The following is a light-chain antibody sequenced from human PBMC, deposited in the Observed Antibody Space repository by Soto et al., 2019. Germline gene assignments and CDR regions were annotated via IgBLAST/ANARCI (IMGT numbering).Light chain of an antibody. CDR2: KAS. J-gene: IGKJ1*01. V-gene: IGKV1-5*03. CDR1: QGISSW. CDR3: QHYNSYSEA. Sequence: DIQMTQSPSSVSASVGDRVTIPCRASQGISSWLVWYQQKPGKAPKLLIYKASTLKSGVPSRFSGSGSGTEFTLTISSLQPDDFATYYCQHYNSYSEAFGQGTKVDI.